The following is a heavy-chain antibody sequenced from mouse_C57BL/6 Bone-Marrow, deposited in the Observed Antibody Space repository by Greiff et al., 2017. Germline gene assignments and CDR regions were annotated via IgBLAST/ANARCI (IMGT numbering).Heavy chain of an antibody. CDR3: AGAAQAL. J-gene: IGHJ2*01. CDR2: IYPRAGST. Sequence: VQLQQSGPELVKPGASVKLSCKASGYTFTSYDINWVKQRPGQGLEWIGWIYPRAGSTKYNEKFKGKATLTVDTSSSTAYMELHSLTSEDSAVYFCAGAAQALWGQGTTLTVSS. V-gene: IGHV1-85*01. D-gene: IGHD3-2*02. CDR1: GYTFTSYD.